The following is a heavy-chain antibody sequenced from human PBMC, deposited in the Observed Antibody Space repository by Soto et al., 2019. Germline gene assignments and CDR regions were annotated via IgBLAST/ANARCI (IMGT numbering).Heavy chain of an antibody. J-gene: IGHJ4*02. Sequence: QVQLQESCPGLVTPSETLSLTCTVSGDSVGNENYYWAWIRQSPGKGLEWIGYIYYSGTTNYNSHLKSRVTLSVDTSRNQFSLTLTSVTAADTAVYFCARSQRGRTAFTFDYWGQGVLVTVSS. V-gene: IGHV4-61*01. CDR1: GDSVGNENYY. CDR2: IYYSGTT. D-gene: IGHD1-26*01. CDR3: ARSQRGRTAFTFDY.